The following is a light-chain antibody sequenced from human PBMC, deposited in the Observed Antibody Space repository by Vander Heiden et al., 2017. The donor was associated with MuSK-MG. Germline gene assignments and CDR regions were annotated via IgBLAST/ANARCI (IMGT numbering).Light chain of an antibody. Sequence: DIVMTQSPLSLHVTPGEPASISCRCSHCLLYSDGNHFLDWYVQKPGQSPQLLIYLASTRASGVPDRFRGTGSGTDFPLKISCVEAEDVGVYYCMQALQIPQTFGQGTQVEIK. V-gene: IGKV2-28*01. CDR1: HCLLYSDGNHF. CDR3: MQALQIPQT. CDR2: LAS. J-gene: IGKJ1*01.